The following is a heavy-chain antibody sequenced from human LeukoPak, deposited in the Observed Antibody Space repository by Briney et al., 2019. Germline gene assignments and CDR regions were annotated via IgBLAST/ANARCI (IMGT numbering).Heavy chain of an antibody. CDR1: GGSFSGYY. CDR2: INHSGST. CDR3: VRVVTIFGVVPDYYYYYYMDV. Sequence: SETLSLTCAVYGGSFSGYYWSWIRQPPGKGLEWIGEINHSGSTNYNPSLKSRVTISVDTSKNQFSLKLSSVTAADTAVYYCVRVVTIFGVVPDYYYYYYMDVWGKGTTVTVSS. J-gene: IGHJ6*03. D-gene: IGHD3-3*01. V-gene: IGHV4-34*01.